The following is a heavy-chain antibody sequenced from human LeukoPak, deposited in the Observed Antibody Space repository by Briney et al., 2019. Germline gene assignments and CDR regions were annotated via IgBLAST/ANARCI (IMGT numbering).Heavy chain of an antibody. V-gene: IGHV3-21*01. D-gene: IGHD3-3*01. Sequence: GGSLRLSCAASGFTFSSYSMNWVRQAPGKGLEWVSSISSSSYMYYADSVKGRFTISRDNAKNSLYLQMNSLRAEDTAVYYCARGPLKYYDFWSGYYNKGFDYWGQGTLVTVSS. CDR1: GFTFSSYS. CDR3: ARGPLKYYDFWSGYYNKGFDY. J-gene: IGHJ4*02. CDR2: ISSSSYM.